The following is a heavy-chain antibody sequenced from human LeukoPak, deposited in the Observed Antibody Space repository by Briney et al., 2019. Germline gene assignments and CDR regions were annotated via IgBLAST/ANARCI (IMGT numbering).Heavy chain of an antibody. CDR1: GFTFSSYS. J-gene: IGHJ4*02. V-gene: IGHV3-21*01. CDR2: ISSSSSYI. CDR3: AREVRLNKLRWDRGDY. Sequence: PGGPLRLSCAASGFTFSSYSMNWVRQAAGKGLEWVSSISSSSSYIYYADSVKGRFTISRDNAKNSLYLQMNSLRAEDTAVYYCAREVRLNKLRWDRGDYWGQGTLVTVSS. D-gene: IGHD2-21*01.